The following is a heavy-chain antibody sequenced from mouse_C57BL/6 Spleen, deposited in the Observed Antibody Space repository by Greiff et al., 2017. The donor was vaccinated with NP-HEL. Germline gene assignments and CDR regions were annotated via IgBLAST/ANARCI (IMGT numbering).Heavy chain of an antibody. CDR1: GYTFTDYN. J-gene: IGHJ4*01. Sequence: VQLQQSGPELVKPGASVKIPCKASGYTFTDYNMDWVKQSHGKSLEWIGDINPNNGGTNYNQKFKGKATLTVDKSSSTAYMELRSLTSEDTAVYYCARDYYGRAAMDYWGQGTSVTVSS. CDR2: INPNNGGT. D-gene: IGHD1-1*01. CDR3: ARDYYGRAAMDY. V-gene: IGHV1-18*01.